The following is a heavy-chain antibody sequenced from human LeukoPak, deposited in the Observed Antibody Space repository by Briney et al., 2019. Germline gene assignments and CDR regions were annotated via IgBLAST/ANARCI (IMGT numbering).Heavy chain of an antibody. CDR2: IYYSGST. CDR1: GGSISSSSYY. CDR3: ARPVLYYVIAFDI. J-gene: IGHJ3*02. Sequence: SETLSLTCTVSGGSISSSSYYWGWIRQPPGTGLEWIGSIYYSGSTYYNPSLKSRVTISVDTSKNQFSLKLSSVTAADTAVYYCARPVLYYVIAFDIWGQGTMVTVSS. V-gene: IGHV4-39*01. D-gene: IGHD3-10*02.